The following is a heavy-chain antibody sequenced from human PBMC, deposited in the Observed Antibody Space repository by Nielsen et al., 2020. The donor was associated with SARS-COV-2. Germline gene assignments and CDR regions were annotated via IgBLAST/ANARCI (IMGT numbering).Heavy chain of an antibody. CDR2: ISSSSSYI. D-gene: IGHD1-26*01. CDR3: ARDRGSYYGADAFDI. V-gene: IGHV3-21*01. Sequence: GESLKISCAASGFTFSSYSMNWVRQAPGKGLEWVSSISSSSSYIYYADSVKGRFTISRDNAKNSLYLQMNSLRAEDTAVHYCARDRGSYYGADAFDIWGQGTMVTVSS. CDR1: GFTFSSYS. J-gene: IGHJ3*02.